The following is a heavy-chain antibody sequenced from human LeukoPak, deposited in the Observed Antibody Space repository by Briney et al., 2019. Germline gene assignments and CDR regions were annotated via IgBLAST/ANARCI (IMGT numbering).Heavy chain of an antibody. D-gene: IGHD2-15*01. CDR2: INPAGSET. Sequence: GSLRLSCAASGFSFSAYWMTWVRQAPGTGLEWVANINPAGSETYYVDPVKGRFSVSRDNAKNLVYLQMNSLRAEDTAVYHCARFGYVAAVDVWGQGTPVTVSS. CDR1: GFSFSAYW. CDR3: ARFGYVAAVDV. V-gene: IGHV3-7*01. J-gene: IGHJ4*02.